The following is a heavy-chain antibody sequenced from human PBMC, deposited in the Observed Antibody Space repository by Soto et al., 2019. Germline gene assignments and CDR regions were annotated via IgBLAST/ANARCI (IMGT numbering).Heavy chain of an antibody. D-gene: IGHD6-13*01. Sequence: QVQLVQSGAEVRMPGSSVKVSCKASGGTFSTYPINWVRQAPGQGLEWMGGIIPLFGTTNYAQKFKGRVTITADESTSTANMDLSSLRAEDAAVYYCARGATHGSSWYFWFDPWGQGTLVTVSS. CDR1: GGTFSTYP. V-gene: IGHV1-69*01. CDR2: IIPLFGTT. J-gene: IGHJ5*02. CDR3: ARGATHGSSWYFWFDP.